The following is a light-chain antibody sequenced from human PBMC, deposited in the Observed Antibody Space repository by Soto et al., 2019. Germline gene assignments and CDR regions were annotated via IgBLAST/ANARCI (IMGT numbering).Light chain of an antibody. Sequence: EIVMTQSPATLSVSPGERATLSCRASQSVSSSYLAWYQQKPGQAPRFLIYGASSRATGIPDRFSGSGSGTDFTLTTSRLEPEDFAVYYCQQYGSSPTTFGQGTKVDIK. J-gene: IGKJ1*01. CDR1: QSVSSSY. CDR3: QQYGSSPTT. CDR2: GAS. V-gene: IGKV3-20*01.